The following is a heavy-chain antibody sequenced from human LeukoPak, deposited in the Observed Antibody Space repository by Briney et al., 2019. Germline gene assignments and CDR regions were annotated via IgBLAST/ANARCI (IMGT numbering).Heavy chain of an antibody. CDR2: IYYSGST. CDR1: GGSISSSSYY. CDR3: ARHDSAPQGTVTTFLFDY. V-gene: IGHV4-39*01. J-gene: IGHJ4*02. Sequence: PSETLSLTCTVSGGSISSSSYYWGWIRQPPGKGLEWIGSIYYSGSTYYNPSLKSRVTISVDTSKNQFSLKLSSVTAADTAVYYCARHDSAPQGTVTTFLFDYWGQGTLSPSPQ. D-gene: IGHD4-17*01.